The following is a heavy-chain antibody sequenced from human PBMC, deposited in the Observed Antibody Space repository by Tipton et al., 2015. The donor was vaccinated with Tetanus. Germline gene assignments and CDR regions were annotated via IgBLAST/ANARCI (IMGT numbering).Heavy chain of an antibody. V-gene: IGHV1-18*01. CDR1: GYTFTSFG. D-gene: IGHD1-1*01. CDR2: INTDKGST. J-gene: IGHJ4*02. CDR3: ARGGTMDY. Sequence: QLVQSGAGVKKPGASVKVSCKASGYTFTSFGINWVRQAPGQGLEWMGWINTDKGSTNYAQNLQGRVIMTTDTSTLTAYMELRSLRSDDTAVYYCARGGTMDYWGQGTLVTVSA.